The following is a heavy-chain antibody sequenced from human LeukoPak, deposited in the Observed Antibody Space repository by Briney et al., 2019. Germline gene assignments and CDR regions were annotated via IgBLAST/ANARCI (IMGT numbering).Heavy chain of an antibody. J-gene: IGHJ4*02. Sequence: PSETLSLTCTVSGGSISSGGYYWSWIRQHPGKGLEWIGYIYYSGSTYYNPSLKSRVTISVDTPKNQFSLKLSSVTAADTAVYYCARARYGDYIDYWGQGILVTVSS. CDR2: IYYSGST. V-gene: IGHV4-31*03. D-gene: IGHD4-17*01. CDR3: ARARYGDYIDY. CDR1: GGSISSGGYY.